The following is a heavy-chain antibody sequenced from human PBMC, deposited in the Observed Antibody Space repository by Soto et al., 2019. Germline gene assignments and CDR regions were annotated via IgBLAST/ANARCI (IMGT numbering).Heavy chain of an antibody. CDR1: GYTFTGYY. Sequence: ASVKVSCKASGYTFTGYYMHWVRQAPGQGLEWMGWINPNSGGTNYAQKFQGWVTMTRDTSISTAYMELSRLRSDDTAVYYCARAAKPIYYYYGMDVWGQGTTVTVSS. J-gene: IGHJ6*02. CDR2: INPNSGGT. V-gene: IGHV1-2*04. D-gene: IGHD5-18*01. CDR3: ARAAKPIYYYYGMDV.